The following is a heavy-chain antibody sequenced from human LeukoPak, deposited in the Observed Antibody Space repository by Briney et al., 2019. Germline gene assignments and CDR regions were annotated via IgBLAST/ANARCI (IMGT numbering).Heavy chain of an antibody. CDR1: GYSISSGYY. CDR2: IYHSGST. J-gene: IGHJ4*02. V-gene: IGHV4-38-2*02. D-gene: IGHD3-10*01. Sequence: SETLSLTCTVSGYSISSGYYWGWIRQPPGKGLEWIGSIYHSGSTYYNPSPKSRVTISVDTSKNQFSLKLSSVTAADTAVYYCARDPVYYGSGSPTNFDYWGQGTLVTVSS. CDR3: ARDPVYYGSGSPTNFDY.